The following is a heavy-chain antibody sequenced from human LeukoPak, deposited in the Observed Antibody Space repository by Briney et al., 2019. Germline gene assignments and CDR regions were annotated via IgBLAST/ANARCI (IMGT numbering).Heavy chain of an antibody. D-gene: IGHD5-18*01. CDR2: INPSGST. V-gene: IGHV4-34*01. Sequence: SETLSLTCAVYGGSFSGYYWSWIRQPPGQGLEWIGEINPSGSTNYNPSLKSRVTIAVDTSKNQFSLKLSSVTAADTAVYYCARAKASGYSYGYEGWFDPWGEGTLVTVSS. CDR3: ARAKASGYSYGYEGWFDP. CDR1: GGSFSGYY. J-gene: IGHJ5*02.